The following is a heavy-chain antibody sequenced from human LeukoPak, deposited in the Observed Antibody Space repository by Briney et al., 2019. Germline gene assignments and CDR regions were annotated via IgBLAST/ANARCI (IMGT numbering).Heavy chain of an antibody. J-gene: IGHJ3*02. D-gene: IGHD1-7*01. CDR2: ISYDGSNK. CDR1: GFTFSIFP. Sequence: GGSLRLSCGASGFTFSIFPMHWVRQAPGKGLEWVAVISYDGSNKYYADSVKGRFTISRDNSKNTLYLQMNSLRAEDTAVYYCARETGTTRAFDIWGQGTMVTVSS. V-gene: IGHV3-30*01. CDR3: ARETGTTRAFDI.